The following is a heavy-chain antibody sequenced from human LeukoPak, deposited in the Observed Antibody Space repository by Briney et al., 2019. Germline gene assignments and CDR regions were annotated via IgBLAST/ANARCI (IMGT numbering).Heavy chain of an antibody. V-gene: IGHV4-39*01. Sequence: SETLSLTCTVSGGSISSSGYYWGWIRQPPGKGMEWIGSIYYSGSTYYNSSLKSRVTISLETSKNHFSLKLRSVTAADTAVYYCARQVIAKPLYYLDYWGQGSLVTVSS. CDR3: ARQVIAKPLYYLDY. CDR2: IYYSGST. D-gene: IGHD3-16*02. J-gene: IGHJ4*02. CDR1: GGSISSSGYY.